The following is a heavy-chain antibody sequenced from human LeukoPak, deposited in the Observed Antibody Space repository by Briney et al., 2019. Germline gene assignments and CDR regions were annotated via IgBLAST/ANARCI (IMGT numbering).Heavy chain of an antibody. J-gene: IGHJ4*02. Sequence: GGSLRLSCAASGFTFSDYYMSWIRQAPGKGLEWVAVISYDGSNKYYADSVKGRFTISRDNSKNTLYLQMNSLRAEDTAVYYCARMYSSGWYRSYYFDYWGQGTLVTVSS. V-gene: IGHV3-30-3*01. CDR3: ARMYSSGWYRSYYFDY. CDR2: ISYDGSNK. D-gene: IGHD6-19*01. CDR1: GFTFSDYY.